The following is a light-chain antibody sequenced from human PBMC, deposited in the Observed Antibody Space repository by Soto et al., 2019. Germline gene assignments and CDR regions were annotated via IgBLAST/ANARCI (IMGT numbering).Light chain of an antibody. Sequence: FMLTQPQSVSESPGKTVTISCTGSSGSVANNYVQWYQQRPGSVPTTVIYEDNRRPSGVPERFSGSVDSSSNSASLTISGLKPEDEADYYCQSYDSDNRGVFGGGTKLTVL. J-gene: IGLJ2*01. CDR1: SGSVANNY. CDR2: EDN. CDR3: QSYDSDNRGV. V-gene: IGLV6-57*02.